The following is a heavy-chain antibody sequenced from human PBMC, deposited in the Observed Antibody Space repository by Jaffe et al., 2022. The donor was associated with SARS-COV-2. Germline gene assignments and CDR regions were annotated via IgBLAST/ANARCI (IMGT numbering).Heavy chain of an antibody. Sequence: EVQLVESGGGVQRPGGSLRLSCVASGFTFDDYGMSWVRRAPEKGLECVAGLNWNGASTGYADSVKGRFTISRDNDKNVLYLEMNSLRAEDTALYYCVRGRGSGSYEALEYWGQGTLVTVSS. D-gene: IGHD3-10*01. CDR3: VRGRGSGSYEALEY. CDR1: GFTFDDYG. CDR2: LNWNGAST. V-gene: IGHV3-20*04. J-gene: IGHJ4*02.